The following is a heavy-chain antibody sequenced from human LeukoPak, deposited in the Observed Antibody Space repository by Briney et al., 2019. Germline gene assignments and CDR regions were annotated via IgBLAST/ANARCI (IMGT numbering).Heavy chain of an antibody. CDR3: ARDLGYCSSTSCVNYYYYGMDV. Sequence: GGSLRLSCAASGFTFSSYWMSWVRQAPGKGLEWVANIKQDGSEKYYMDSVKGRFTISRDNAKNSLYLQMNSLRAEDTAVYYCARDLGYCSSTSCVNYYYYGMDVWGQGTTVTVSS. CDR2: IKQDGSEK. J-gene: IGHJ6*02. V-gene: IGHV3-7*01. CDR1: GFTFSSYW. D-gene: IGHD2-2*01.